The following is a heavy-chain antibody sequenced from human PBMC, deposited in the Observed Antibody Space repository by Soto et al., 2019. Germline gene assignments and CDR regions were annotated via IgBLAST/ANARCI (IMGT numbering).Heavy chain of an antibody. CDR2: ISAYNGNT. J-gene: IGHJ4*02. CDR1: GYTFTSYG. Sequence: ASVKLSCKASGYTFTSYGISWVRQAPGQGLEWMGWISAYNGNTNYAQKLQGRVTMTTDTSTSTAYMELRSLRSDDTAVYYCARDVFLEYYFDYWGQGTLVTVSS. CDR3: ARDVFLEYYFDY. V-gene: IGHV1-18*01. D-gene: IGHD3-3*01.